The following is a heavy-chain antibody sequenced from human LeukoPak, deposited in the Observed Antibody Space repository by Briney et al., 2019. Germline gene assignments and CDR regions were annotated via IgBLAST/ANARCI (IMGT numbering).Heavy chain of an antibody. D-gene: IGHD5-24*01. Sequence: GGSLRLSCAASGFTFSNYDMNWVRQAPGKGLEWISYIASDDTKYYADPVKGRFSISRDHAKNSLYLQMNSLRVEDTAVYYCARNTGYKDFDYWGHGTLVTVSS. CDR3: ARNTGYKDFDY. V-gene: IGHV3-48*03. CDR1: GFTFSNYD. J-gene: IGHJ4*01. CDR2: IASDDTK.